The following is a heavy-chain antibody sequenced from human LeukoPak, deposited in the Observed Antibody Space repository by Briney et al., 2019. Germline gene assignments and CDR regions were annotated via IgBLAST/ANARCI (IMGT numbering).Heavy chain of an antibody. CDR1: GFTFSSYW. J-gene: IGHJ5*02. CDR2: INHSGST. Sequence: PGGSLRLSCAASGFTFSSYWMSWVRQAPGKGLEWIGEINHSGSTNYNPSLKSRVTISVDTSKNQFSLKLSSVTAADTAVYYCARRTHRYGSGSYYNVASPFDPWGQGTLVTVSS. V-gene: IGHV4-34*01. CDR3: ARRTHRYGSGSYYNVASPFDP. D-gene: IGHD3-10*01.